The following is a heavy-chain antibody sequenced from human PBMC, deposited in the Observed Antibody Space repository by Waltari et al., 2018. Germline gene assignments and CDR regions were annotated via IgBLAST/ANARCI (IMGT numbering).Heavy chain of an antibody. CDR3: ATYIGASIGTAAFDV. Sequence: QLQLQESGPGLGKPSETLSLTCIVSGGSITSNRHYWDWIRQPPGQGLEWIGTMSYNGATYSSPSLKSRVTVSRDTSKNHLSLKLGSVTAADTAVYYCATYIGASIGTAAFDVWGQGTMVTVSS. J-gene: IGHJ3*01. CDR2: MSYNGAT. CDR1: GGSITSNRHY. V-gene: IGHV4-39*02. D-gene: IGHD5-12*01.